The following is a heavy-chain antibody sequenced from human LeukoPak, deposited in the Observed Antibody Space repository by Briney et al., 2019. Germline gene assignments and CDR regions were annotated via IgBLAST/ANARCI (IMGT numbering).Heavy chain of an antibody. V-gene: IGHV3-74*01. CDR1: GFTFSSYW. Sequence: GGSLRLSWAASGFTFSSYWMHWVRQAPGKGLVWVSRVNSDGSTTAYADSVKGRFTISRDNAKNTLFLQMSSLRAEDPAVYYCARGDAYALNYWGQGTLVTVSS. D-gene: IGHD2-2*01. CDR3: ARGDAYALNY. J-gene: IGHJ4*02. CDR2: VNSDGSTT.